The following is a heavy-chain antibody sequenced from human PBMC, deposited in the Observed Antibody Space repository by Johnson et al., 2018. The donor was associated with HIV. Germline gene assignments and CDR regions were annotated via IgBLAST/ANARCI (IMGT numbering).Heavy chain of an antibody. Sequence: EKLVESGGGVVQPGRSLRLSCAASGFTFSRYPMHWVRQAPGKGLEWLSYISSSGSTIYYVDSVKGRFTISRDNAKNSLYLQMNSLRAEDTAVYYCARDRPSKWLRSNDDVFDIWGQGTMVTVSS. CDR3: ARDRPSKWLRSNDDVFDI. J-gene: IGHJ3*02. D-gene: IGHD5-12*01. CDR1: GFTFSRYP. CDR2: ISSSGSTI. V-gene: IGHV3-48*04.